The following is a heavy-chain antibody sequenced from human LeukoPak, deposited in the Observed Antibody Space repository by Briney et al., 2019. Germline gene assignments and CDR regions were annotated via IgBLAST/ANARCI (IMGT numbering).Heavy chain of an antibody. CDR2: INHSGST. Sequence: PSETLSLTCAVYGGSFSRYYWSWIRQPPGKGLEWIGEINHSGSTNYNPSLKSRVTISVDTSKNQFSLKLSSVTAADTAVYYCARGRDDFWSGYYSGPCYFDYWGQGTLVTVSS. V-gene: IGHV4-34*01. D-gene: IGHD3-3*01. CDR3: ARGRDDFWSGYYSGPCYFDY. J-gene: IGHJ4*02. CDR1: GGSFSRYY.